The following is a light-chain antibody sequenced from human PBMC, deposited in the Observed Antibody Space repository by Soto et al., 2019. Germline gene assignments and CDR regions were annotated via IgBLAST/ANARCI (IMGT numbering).Light chain of an antibody. V-gene: IGLV2-23*01. CDR1: STYKL. Sequence: QSALTQPASVSGSPGQSITISCTGTSTYKLVSWYQHHPGKAPKLMIYEGSNRPSGISNRFSGSKSGNTASLTISGLQAEDEADYYCSSYAGAVVFGGGTKLPVL. CDR3: SSYAGAVV. CDR2: EGS. J-gene: IGLJ2*01.